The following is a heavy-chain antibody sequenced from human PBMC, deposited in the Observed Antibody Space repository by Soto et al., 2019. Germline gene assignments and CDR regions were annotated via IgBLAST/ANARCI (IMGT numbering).Heavy chain of an antibody. Sequence: PSQTLSLTCAISGNSFSSNSAALNWIRQSPSRGLEWLGRTYYRSKWYSEYAVSVKSRIIINADTSKNQFSLQLNSVTPEDTAVYYCASQSPGATYYFGMDVWGQGTTVTVSS. V-gene: IGHV6-1*01. J-gene: IGHJ6*02. CDR1: GNSFSSNSAA. D-gene: IGHD1-26*01. CDR2: TYYRSKWYS. CDR3: ASQSPGATYYFGMDV.